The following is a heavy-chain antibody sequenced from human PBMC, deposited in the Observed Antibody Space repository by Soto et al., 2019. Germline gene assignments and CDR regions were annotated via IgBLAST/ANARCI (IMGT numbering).Heavy chain of an antibody. Sequence: PSETLSLTCAVSGDSFNTFSWWSWVRQSPGKGLEYIGEISHNGHTHYHPSLQSRVTISVDTSKNQFSLKLTSVTAADTAVYYCVTSLTGYYKYFDYWGQGTLVTVSS. CDR3: VTSLTGYYKYFDY. J-gene: IGHJ4*02. CDR1: GDSFNTFSW. V-gene: IGHV4-4*02. CDR2: ISHNGHT. D-gene: IGHD3-9*01.